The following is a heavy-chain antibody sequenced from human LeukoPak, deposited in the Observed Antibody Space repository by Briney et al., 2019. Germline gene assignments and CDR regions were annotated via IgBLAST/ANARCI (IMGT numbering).Heavy chain of an antibody. V-gene: IGHV4-38-2*02. CDR2: MYHSGST. J-gene: IGHJ4*02. CDR3: ARGFRGDNFDY. CDR1: GYSISSAYY. Sequence: SETLSLTCSVSGYSISSAYYWGWIRQPPGKGLEWIGTMYHSGSTNYNPSLKSRVTISVDTSKNQFSLKLSTVTAANTAVYFCARGFRGDNFDYWGQGTLVTVSS. D-gene: IGHD7-27*01.